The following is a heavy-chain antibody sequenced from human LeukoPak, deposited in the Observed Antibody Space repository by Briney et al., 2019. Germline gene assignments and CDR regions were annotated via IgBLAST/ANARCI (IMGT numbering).Heavy chain of an antibody. D-gene: IGHD6-6*01. CDR2: INPNSGGT. CDR3: ARDRARFIAARPGAFDI. Sequence: ASVKVSCKASGYTFTGYYMHWVRQAPGQGLEWMGWINPNSGGTNYAQKFQGRVTMTRDTSISTAYMELSRLRSDDTAVYYCARDRARFIAARPGAFDIWGQGTMVTVSS. J-gene: IGHJ3*02. CDR1: GYTFTGYY. V-gene: IGHV1-2*02.